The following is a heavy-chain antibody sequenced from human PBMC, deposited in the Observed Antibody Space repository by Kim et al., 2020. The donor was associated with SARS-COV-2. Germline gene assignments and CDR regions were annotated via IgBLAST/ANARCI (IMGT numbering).Heavy chain of an antibody. CDR1: GFTFSSYE. D-gene: IGHD1-7*01. J-gene: IGHJ2*01. V-gene: IGHV3-48*03. CDR2: ISSSGSTI. Sequence: GGSLRLSCAASGFTFSSYEMNWVRQAPGKGLEWVSYISSSGSTIYYADSVKGRFTISRDNAKNSLYLQMNSLRAEDTAVYYCARVGWNYEISYWYFDLWGRGTLVTVSS. CDR3: ARVGWNYEISYWYFDL.